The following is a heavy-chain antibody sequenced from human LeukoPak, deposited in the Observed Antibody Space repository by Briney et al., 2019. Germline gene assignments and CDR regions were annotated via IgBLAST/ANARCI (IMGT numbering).Heavy chain of an antibody. J-gene: IGHJ4*02. V-gene: IGHV3-9*01. Sequence: GRSLRLSCAASGFTFDDYAIHWVRQAPGKGLEWVSGISWNSGSIGYADSVKGRFTISRDNAKNSLYLQMNSLRAEDTALYYCAKDVAPYSSSSGVDYWGQGTLVTVSS. CDR2: ISWNSGSI. CDR1: GFTFDDYA. CDR3: AKDVAPYSSSSGVDY. D-gene: IGHD6-6*01.